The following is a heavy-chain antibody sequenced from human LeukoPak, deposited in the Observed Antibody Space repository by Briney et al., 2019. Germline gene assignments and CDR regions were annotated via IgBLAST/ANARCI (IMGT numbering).Heavy chain of an antibody. CDR3: ARARLWFGADY. D-gene: IGHD3-10*01. CDR1: GGSFSGYY. Sequence: SETLSLTCAVYGGSFSGYYWSCIRQPPGKGLEWIGELNHSGDTNYNPSLKSRVTMSLDTSKNQFSLKLSSVTAADTAVYYCARARLWFGADYWGQGTLVTVSS. CDR2: LNHSGDT. J-gene: IGHJ4*02. V-gene: IGHV4-34*01.